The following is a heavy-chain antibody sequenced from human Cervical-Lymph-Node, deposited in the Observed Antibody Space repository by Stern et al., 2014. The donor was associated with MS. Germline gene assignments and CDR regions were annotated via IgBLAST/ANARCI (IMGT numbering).Heavy chain of an antibody. CDR1: RLIFRDYG. CDR3: AKDIRFAPMDV. CDR2: ISDDGSRK. J-gene: IGHJ6*02. V-gene: IGHV3-30*18. Sequence: DQLVESGGGVVPPGTSLRLSCVASRLIFRDYGMHLVRQAPRKWLEWVAVISDDGSRKHYADSVNGRFTIFRDNSKNTVYLQMNSLRAEDTAVYYCAKDIRFAPMDVWGQGTTVTVSS. D-gene: IGHD3-3*01.